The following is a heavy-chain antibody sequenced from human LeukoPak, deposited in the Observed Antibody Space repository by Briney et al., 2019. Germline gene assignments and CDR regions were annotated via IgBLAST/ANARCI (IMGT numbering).Heavy chain of an antibody. V-gene: IGHV4-59*01. J-gene: IGHJ6*03. CDR3: ARFRRNYDILTGYYTSYYMDV. CDR1: GVSISSYY. Sequence: SETLSLTCTVSGVSISSYYWSWIRQPPGKGLEWIGYIYYSGSTNYNPSLKSRVTISVDTSKNQFSLKLSSVTAADTAVYYCARFRRNYDILTGYYTSYYMDVWGKGTTVTVSS. CDR2: IYYSGST. D-gene: IGHD3-9*01.